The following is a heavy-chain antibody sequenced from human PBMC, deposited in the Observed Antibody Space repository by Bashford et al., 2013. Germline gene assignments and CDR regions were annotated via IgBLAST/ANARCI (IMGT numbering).Heavy chain of an antibody. CDR2: IIPIFGTT. D-gene: IGHD3-22*01. V-gene: IGHV1-69*13. CDR3: ARGSPTYDTSAYYEN. J-gene: IGHJ4*02. Sequence: SVKVSCKASGGTFNTDTFTWVRQAPGQGLEWLGGIIPIFGTTNYAQRLQGRVTITADESTSIAYMELSNLRSEDTAMYYCARGSPTYDTSAYYENWGQGTLVTVSS. CDR1: GGTFNTDT.